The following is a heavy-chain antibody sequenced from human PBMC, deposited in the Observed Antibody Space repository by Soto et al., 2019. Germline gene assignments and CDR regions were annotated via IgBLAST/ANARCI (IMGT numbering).Heavy chain of an antibody. CDR2: IYYSGST. J-gene: IGHJ4*02. CDR3: TRHEGGAAADRPLDY. V-gene: IGHV4-39*01. D-gene: IGHD6-13*01. Sequence: SETLSLTCTVSVGSIRSSTYYWGWIRQPPGKGLEWIGSIYYSGSTHYNPSLKSRVTMSVDTSTNQFSLKLNSVTAADTAVYSCTRHEGGAAADRPLDYWGQGTLVTVSS. CDR1: VGSIRSSTYY.